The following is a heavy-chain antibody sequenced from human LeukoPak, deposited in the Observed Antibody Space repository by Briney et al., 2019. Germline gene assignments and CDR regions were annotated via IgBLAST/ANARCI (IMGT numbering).Heavy chain of an antibody. CDR1: GGSISSSNW. J-gene: IGHJ3*02. CDR3: ARDLGGVDTAMVLKSDAFDI. D-gene: IGHD5-18*01. V-gene: IGHV4-4*02. CDR2: IYHGGST. Sequence: SETLSLTCAVSGGSISSSNWWSWVRQPPGKGLEWIGSIYHGGSTYYNPSLKSRVTISVDTSKNQFSLKLSSVTAADTAVYYCARDLGGVDTAMVLKSDAFDIWGQGTMVTVSS.